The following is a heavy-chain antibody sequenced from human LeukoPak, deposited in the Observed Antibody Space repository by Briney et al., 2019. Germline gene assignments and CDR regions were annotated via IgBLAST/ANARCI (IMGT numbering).Heavy chain of an antibody. V-gene: IGHV3-23*01. CDR1: GFTFSDYY. D-gene: IGHD2-2*01. CDR3: AHGAMYQLDY. Sequence: GGSLRLSCAASGFTFSDYYMSWVRQAPGKGLEWVSGIIGGAGSTYYADSVKGRFTISGDNSKNTLFLQVNSLRAEDTAVYYCAHGAMYQLDYWGQGTLVTVSS. CDR2: IIGGAGST. J-gene: IGHJ4*02.